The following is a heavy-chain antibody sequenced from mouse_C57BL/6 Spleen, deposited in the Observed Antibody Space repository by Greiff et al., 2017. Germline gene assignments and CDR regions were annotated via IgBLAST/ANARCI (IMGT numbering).Heavy chain of an antibody. CDR3: ARSGYGSSYEYFDV. CDR2: INPNYGTT. D-gene: IGHD1-1*01. V-gene: IGHV1-39*01. J-gene: IGHJ1*03. CDR1: GYSFTDYN. Sequence: EVQLQESGPELVKPGASVKISCKASGYSFTDYNMNWVKQSNGKSLEWIGVINPNYGTTSYNQKFKGKATLTVDQSSSTAYMQLNSLTSEDSAVYYCARSGYGSSYEYFDVWGTGTTVTVSS.